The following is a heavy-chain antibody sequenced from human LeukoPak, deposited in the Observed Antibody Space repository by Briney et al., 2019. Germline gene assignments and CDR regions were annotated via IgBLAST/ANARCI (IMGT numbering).Heavy chain of an antibody. CDR1: GFTFSRYG. CDR2: ISYDGSNK. J-gene: IGHJ4*02. V-gene: IGHV3-30*18. D-gene: IGHD5-24*01. CDR3: AKDRDWYYFDY. Sequence: GGSLRLSCAASGFTFSRYGMHWVRQAPGKGLEWVAVISYDGSNKYYADSVKGRFTISRDNSKNTLYLQMNSLGAEDTAVYYCAKDRDWYYFDYWGQGTLVTVSS.